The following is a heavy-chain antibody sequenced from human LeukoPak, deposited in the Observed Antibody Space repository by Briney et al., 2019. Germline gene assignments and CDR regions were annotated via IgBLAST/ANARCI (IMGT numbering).Heavy chain of an antibody. CDR3: ARSKKLGIFDY. CDR1: GFTFSSYT. V-gene: IGHV3-21*04. Sequence: GGSLRLSCAASGFTFSSYTMNWVRQAPGKGLEWVSSISSSSTYIYYADSVKGRFTISRDNAKNSLYLQMNSLRAEDTAVYYCARSKKLGIFDYWGQGTLVTVSS. D-gene: IGHD7-27*01. CDR2: ISSSSTYI. J-gene: IGHJ4*02.